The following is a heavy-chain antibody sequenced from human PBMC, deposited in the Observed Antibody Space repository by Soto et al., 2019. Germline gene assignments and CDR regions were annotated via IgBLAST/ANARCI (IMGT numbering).Heavy chain of an antibody. D-gene: IGHD1-26*01. Sequence: QVLLEESGGGLVKPGESLRLACAASGFKFSDFYMSWIRQAPGKGLEWISNISSSSSYTDYAESVKGRFTISRDNAKSTLYLQMNRLRADDTAVYYCARDDPIVTSRPKDAFDFWGQGTMVTVSS. V-gene: IGHV3-11*06. CDR1: GFKFSDFY. CDR3: ARDDPIVTSRPKDAFDF. J-gene: IGHJ3*01. CDR2: ISSSSSYT.